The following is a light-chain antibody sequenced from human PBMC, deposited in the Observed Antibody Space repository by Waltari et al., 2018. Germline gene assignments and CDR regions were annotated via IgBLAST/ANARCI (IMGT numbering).Light chain of an antibody. J-gene: IGLJ2*01. Sequence: QSALAQPASVSGSPGQSIPISCSGTNSDVGGYNYVSWYQQHPGKAPKLIIYEVSGRPSGISHRFSGSKSGNTASLTISGLQAEDEATYYCSSYTSDATVLFGGGTKVTVL. CDR2: EVS. CDR1: NSDVGGYNY. CDR3: SSYTSDATVL. V-gene: IGLV2-14*01.